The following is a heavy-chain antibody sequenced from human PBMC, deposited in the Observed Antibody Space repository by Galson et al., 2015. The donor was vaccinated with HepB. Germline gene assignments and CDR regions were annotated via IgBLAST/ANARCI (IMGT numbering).Heavy chain of an antibody. D-gene: IGHD3-10*01. J-gene: IGHJ4*02. CDR3: ASRHSYFRSGTWYNVSDY. CDR2: IFTIGTT. CDR1: GGSISTYY. Sequence: ETLSLTCTVSGGSISTYYWHWIRQPAGKGLEWIGRIFTIGTTNSNPSLKSRVTMSVDTSRNQFSLKLTSVTASDTAMYYCASRHSYFRSGTWYNVSDYWGQGTLVTVSS. V-gene: IGHV4-4*07.